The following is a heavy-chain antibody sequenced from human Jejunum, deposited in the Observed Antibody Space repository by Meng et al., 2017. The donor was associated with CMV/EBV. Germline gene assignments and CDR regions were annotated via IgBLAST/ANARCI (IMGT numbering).Heavy chain of an antibody. CDR2: IYSTGGT. D-gene: IGHD5/OR15-5a*01. CDR1: VFSVSNSY. Sequence: CAASVFSVSNSYVSWVRQAPGKGLEWVSVIYSTGGTYYADSVRGRFAISRDNSKNTVFLQMNSLRADDTAVYYCARASLHAYMDVWGQGTTVTVSS. V-gene: IGHV3-53*01. J-gene: IGHJ6*03. CDR3: ARASLHAYMDV.